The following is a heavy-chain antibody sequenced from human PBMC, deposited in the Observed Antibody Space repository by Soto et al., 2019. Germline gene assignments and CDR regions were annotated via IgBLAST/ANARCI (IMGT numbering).Heavy chain of an antibody. D-gene: IGHD3-22*01. V-gene: IGHV3-15*07. Sequence: PGGSLRLFCAASGFTFSNAWMNWVRQAPGKGLEWVGRIKSKTDGGTTDYAAPVKGRFTISRDDSKNTLYLQMNSLKTEDTAVYYCTTALFHDSSGYLDYWGQGTLVTVSS. CDR2: IKSKTDGGTT. CDR1: GFTFSNAW. J-gene: IGHJ4*02. CDR3: TTALFHDSSGYLDY.